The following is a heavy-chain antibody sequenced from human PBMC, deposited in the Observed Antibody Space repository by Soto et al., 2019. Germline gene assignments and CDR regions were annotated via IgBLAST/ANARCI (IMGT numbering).Heavy chain of an antibody. CDR3: ARGRLMVYAYDYYYYYGMDV. D-gene: IGHD2-8*01. CDR2: IYYSGST. CDR1: GGSVSSGSYY. Sequence: SETLSLTCTVSGGSVSSGSYYWSWIRQPPGKGLEWIGYIYYSGSTNYNPSLKSRVTISVDTSKNQFSLKLSSVTAADTAVYYCARGRLMVYAYDYYYYYGMDVWGQGTTVTVSS. V-gene: IGHV4-61*01. J-gene: IGHJ6*02.